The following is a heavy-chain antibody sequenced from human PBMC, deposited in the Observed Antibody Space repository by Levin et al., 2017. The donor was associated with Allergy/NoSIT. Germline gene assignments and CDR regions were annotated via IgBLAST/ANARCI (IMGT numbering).Heavy chain of an antibody. Sequence: GGSLRLSCAASGFTFSNYAMHWVRQAPGKGPEWVAVISYDGSGNYYADSVKGRFTISRDNSKNTLYLQVNSLKPEDTAVYYCARGLFDFWGQGALVTVSS. J-gene: IGHJ4*02. CDR3: ARGLFDF. V-gene: IGHV3-30-3*01. D-gene: IGHD5-12*01. CDR1: GFTFSNYA. CDR2: ISYDGSGN.